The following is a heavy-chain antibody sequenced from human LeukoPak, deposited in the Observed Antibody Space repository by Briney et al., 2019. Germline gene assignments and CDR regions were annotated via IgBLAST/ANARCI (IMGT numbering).Heavy chain of an antibody. Sequence: ASVKVCCKASGYTFTGYYMHWVRQAPGQGLEWMGWINPNSGGTNYAQKFQGRVTMTRDTSISTACMGLSRLRSDDTAVYYCARAYNYGDYEVSINFDYWGQGTLVTVSS. CDR2: INPNSGGT. V-gene: IGHV1-2*02. J-gene: IGHJ4*02. D-gene: IGHD4-17*01. CDR3: ARAYNYGDYEVSINFDY. CDR1: GYTFTGYY.